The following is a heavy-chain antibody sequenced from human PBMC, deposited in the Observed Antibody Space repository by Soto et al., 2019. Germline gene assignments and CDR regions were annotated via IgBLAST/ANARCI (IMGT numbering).Heavy chain of an antibody. CDR1: GFTFSSYA. J-gene: IGHJ6*02. CDR3: ARVEGQLVRFLGGMIDYYYGMDV. D-gene: IGHD6-6*01. V-gene: IGHV3-30*01. CDR2: ISYDGSNK. Sequence: PGGSLRLSCAASGFTFSSYAMHWVRKAPSKEIEKVTVISYDGSNKYYADSVNGRFTISRDNSKNTLYLQMNSLRAEDTVVYYCARVEGQLVRFLGGMIDYYYGMDVWGQGTTVTVSS.